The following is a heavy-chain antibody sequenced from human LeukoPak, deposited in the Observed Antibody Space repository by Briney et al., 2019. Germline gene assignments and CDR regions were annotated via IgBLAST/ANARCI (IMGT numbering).Heavy chain of an antibody. D-gene: IGHD6-19*01. CDR2: IYYSGSA. Sequence: SETLSLTCTVSGGSISGYDWGWIRQPPGKGLEWIGYIYYSGSANYNPSLKSRVTISVDTSKNQFSLKLSSVTAADTAVYYCARDRDSSGWFDCWGQGTLVTVSS. J-gene: IGHJ4*02. CDR1: GGSISGYD. CDR3: ARDRDSSGWFDC. V-gene: IGHV4-59*01.